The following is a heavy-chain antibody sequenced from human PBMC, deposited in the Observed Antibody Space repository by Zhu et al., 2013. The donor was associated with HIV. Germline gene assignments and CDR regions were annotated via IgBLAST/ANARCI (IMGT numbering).Heavy chain of an antibody. J-gene: IGHJ3*02. D-gene: IGHD3-22*01. CDR1: GGSFSGYY. CDR2: INHSGST. V-gene: IGHV4-34*01. Sequence: QVQLQQWGAGLLKPSETLSLTCAVYGGSFSGYYWSWIRQPPGKGLEWIGEINHSGSTNYNPSLKSRVTISVDTSKNQFSLKLSSVTAADTAVYYCARLKYYYDSSGYPTHEGYAFDIWGQGTMVTVSS. CDR3: ARLKYYYDSSGYPTHEGYAFDI.